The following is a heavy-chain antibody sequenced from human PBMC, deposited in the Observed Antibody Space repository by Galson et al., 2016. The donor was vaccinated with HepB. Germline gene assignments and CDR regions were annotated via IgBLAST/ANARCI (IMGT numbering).Heavy chain of an antibody. J-gene: IGHJ4*02. V-gene: IGHV3-23*01. CDR3: AKDRGYFGSALDY. Sequence: SLRLSCAASGGSFDSYTMNWVRQAPGKGLEWVSGISGNGHVTHYADSVKGRFTISRDNSENTLYLQMNSLRAEDTALYYCAKDRGYFGSALDYWGQGTLVTVSS. CDR2: ISGNGHVT. CDR1: GGSFDSYT. D-gene: IGHD2/OR15-2a*01.